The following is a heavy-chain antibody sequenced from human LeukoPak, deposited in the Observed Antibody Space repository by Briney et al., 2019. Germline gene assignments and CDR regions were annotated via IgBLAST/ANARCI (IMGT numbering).Heavy chain of an antibody. CDR1: GGSISSYY. Sequence: PSETLSLTCTVSGGSISSYYWSWIRQPPGKGLEWIGYIYYSGSTNYNPSLKSRVTISVDTSKNQFSLKLSSVTAADTAVYYCAREASYCSGGSCYLHWFDPWGQGTLVTVSS. V-gene: IGHV4-59*01. D-gene: IGHD2-15*01. J-gene: IGHJ5*02. CDR2: IYYSGST. CDR3: AREASYCSGGSCYLHWFDP.